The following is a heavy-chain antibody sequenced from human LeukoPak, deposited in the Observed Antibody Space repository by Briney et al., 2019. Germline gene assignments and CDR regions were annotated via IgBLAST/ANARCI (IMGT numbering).Heavy chain of an antibody. V-gene: IGHV1-46*01. Sequence: AAVKVTCKASGYTFTNYYLHWLRQAPAQGLEWMGVIYISCGRTAYAEMFQGRVTVASDMSPSTEYMELSSLTSEHTAVYYCARTSLVGETTRYYMGPFVYWGEGALVTVSS. CDR3: ARTSLVGETTRYYMGPFVY. CDR2: IYISCGRT. D-gene: IGHD2/OR15-2a*01. J-gene: IGHJ4*02. CDR1: GYTFTNYY.